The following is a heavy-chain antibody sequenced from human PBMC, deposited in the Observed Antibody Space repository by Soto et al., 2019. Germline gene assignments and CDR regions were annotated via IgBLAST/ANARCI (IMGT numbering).Heavy chain of an antibody. D-gene: IGHD3-3*01. Sequence: QVQLVQSGAEVMQPGSSVKVSCKASGDIFSKYSITWVRQAPGQGLEWIGGIIPVFGTPNYAQKFQGRVTIPAHECTTTAYRGLGSLRSNDTGVYDCARPSGEQIRFLAPFAYWGKGTLVTVSS. V-gene: IGHV1-69*01. CDR3: ARPSGEQIRFLAPFAY. CDR1: GDIFSKYS. J-gene: IGHJ4*02. CDR2: IIPVFGTP.